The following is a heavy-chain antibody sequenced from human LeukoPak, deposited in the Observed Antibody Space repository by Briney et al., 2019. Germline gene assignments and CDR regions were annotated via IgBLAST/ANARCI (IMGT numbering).Heavy chain of an antibody. CDR2: IYYSGST. CDR1: GGSISSSSYY. D-gene: IGHD5-12*01. Sequence: PSETLSLTCTVSGGSISSSSYYWGWIRQPPGKGLEWIGSIYYSGSTYYNPSLKSRITISVDTSKNQFSLKLSSVTAADTAVYYCARFDFGYSGYAGVSYWGQGTLVTVSS. J-gene: IGHJ4*02. V-gene: IGHV4-39*01. CDR3: ARFDFGYSGYAGVSY.